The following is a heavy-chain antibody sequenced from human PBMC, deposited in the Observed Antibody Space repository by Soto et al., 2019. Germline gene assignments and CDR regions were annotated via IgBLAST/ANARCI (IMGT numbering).Heavy chain of an antibody. CDR1: GGSISSSNW. Sequence: QVQLQESGPGLVKPSGTLSLTCAVSGGSISSSNWWSWVRQPPGKGLEWIGEIYHSGSTNYNPSLKSRVTISVDKSKNQFSLKLSSVTAADTAVYYCAGGHLYYYDSSGCYFDYWGQGTLVTVSS. CDR2: IYHSGST. V-gene: IGHV4-4*02. CDR3: AGGHLYYYDSSGCYFDY. D-gene: IGHD3-22*01. J-gene: IGHJ4*02.